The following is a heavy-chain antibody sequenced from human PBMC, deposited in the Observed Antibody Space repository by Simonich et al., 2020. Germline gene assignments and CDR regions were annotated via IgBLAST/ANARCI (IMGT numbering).Heavy chain of an antibody. J-gene: IGHJ3*02. V-gene: IGHV1-2*02. Sequence: QVQLVQSGAEVKKPGASVTVSCKASGYTFTGYYMNWVRKAPGQGLEWMGWINPNRGGTNYDQKVQGRVTMTRDTSISTAYRELSRLRSDDTAVYYCARGRLTGDKGAFDIWGQGTMVTVSS. D-gene: IGHD7-27*01. CDR2: INPNRGGT. CDR3: ARGRLTGDKGAFDI. CDR1: GYTFTGYY.